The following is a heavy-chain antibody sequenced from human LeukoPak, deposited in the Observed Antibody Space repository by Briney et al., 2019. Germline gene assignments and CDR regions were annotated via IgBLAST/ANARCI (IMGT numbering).Heavy chain of an antibody. D-gene: IGHD6-13*01. V-gene: IGHV3-30*04. Sequence: GGSLRLSCAASGLTVTSHAMHWVRQAPGRGLEWVATISYDGSDNYYADSVKGRFTISRDNSKSTLYLQMNSLRAEDTALYYCARDRRIAAARSFDYWGQGTLATVSS. CDR1: GLTVTSHA. CDR2: ISYDGSDN. J-gene: IGHJ4*02. CDR3: ARDRRIAAARSFDY.